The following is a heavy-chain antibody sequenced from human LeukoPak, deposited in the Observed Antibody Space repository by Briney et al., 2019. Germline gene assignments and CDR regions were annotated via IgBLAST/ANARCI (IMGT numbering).Heavy chain of an antibody. CDR3: ARTKSEPTYGQHHGLDN. V-gene: IGHV3-11*01. D-gene: IGHD3-10*01. J-gene: IGHJ4*02. Sequence: GGSLRLSCAASGITFTDHYMNWIRQAPGKGLEWLSYISTSGRIIAYADSVKGRFTISRDNAKNSLYLQMNSLRADDTAVYYCARTKSEPTYGQHHGLDNWGQGTLVTVSS. CDR2: ISTSGRII. CDR1: GITFTDHY.